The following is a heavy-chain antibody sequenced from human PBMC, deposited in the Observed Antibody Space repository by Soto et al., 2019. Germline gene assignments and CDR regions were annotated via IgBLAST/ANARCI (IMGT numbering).Heavy chain of an antibody. CDR2: INAGNGNT. CDR1: GYTFTSYA. J-gene: IGHJ5*02. V-gene: IGHV1-3*01. CDR3: ARESRGGRDWFDP. Sequence: ASVKVSCKASGYTFTSYAMHWVRRAPGQRLEWMGWINAGNGNTKYSQKFQGRVTITRDTSASTAYMELSSLRSEDTAVYYCARESRGGRDWFDPWGQGTLVTVSS. D-gene: IGHD2-15*01.